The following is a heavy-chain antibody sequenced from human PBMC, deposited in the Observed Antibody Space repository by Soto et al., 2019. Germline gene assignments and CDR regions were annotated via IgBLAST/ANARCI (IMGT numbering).Heavy chain of an antibody. D-gene: IGHD5-18*01. Sequence: QVQLVQSGAEVKKPGSSVKVSCKASGGTFSSYTISWVRQAPGQGLEWMGRIIPILGIANYAQKFQGRVTITADKSTSRAYMELSSLRSEDTAVYYCARDMDTAMDPYYYYGMDVWGQGTTVTVSS. J-gene: IGHJ6*02. CDR3: ARDMDTAMDPYYYYGMDV. V-gene: IGHV1-69*08. CDR2: IIPILGIA. CDR1: GGTFSSYT.